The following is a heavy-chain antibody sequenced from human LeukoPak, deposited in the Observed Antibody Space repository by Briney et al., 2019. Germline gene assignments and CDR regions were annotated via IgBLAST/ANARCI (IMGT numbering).Heavy chain of an antibody. Sequence: PGGSLRLSCAASGFTFSNYAMSWVRQAPGKGLEWVSSISNTDGSTYYADSVKGRFTISRDNSKNTLYLQMNSLRAEDTAMYYCTKGYRYPDYWGQGTLVTVSS. CDR2: ISNTDGST. CDR1: GFTFSNYA. J-gene: IGHJ4*02. V-gene: IGHV3-23*01. D-gene: IGHD5-18*01. CDR3: TKGYRYPDY.